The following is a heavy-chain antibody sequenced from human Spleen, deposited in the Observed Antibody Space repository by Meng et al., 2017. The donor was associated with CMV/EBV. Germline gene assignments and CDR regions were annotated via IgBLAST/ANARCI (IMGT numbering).Heavy chain of an antibody. J-gene: IGHJ4*02. Sequence: LRLSCAVSGFTLRTFAMHWVRQAPGRGLEWVADISYDGIKNHYAESVKGRFTISRDESKNTLFLQMNSLRHEDTAVYYCARGNTHDYWGQGTLVTVSS. CDR1: GFTLRTFA. CDR3: ARGNTHDY. CDR2: ISYDGIKN. V-gene: IGHV3-30*04. D-gene: IGHD4-11*01.